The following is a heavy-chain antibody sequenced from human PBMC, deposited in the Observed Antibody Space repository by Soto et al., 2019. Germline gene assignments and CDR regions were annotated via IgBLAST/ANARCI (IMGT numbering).Heavy chain of an antibody. CDR3: ARQGYRDFWSGYYIGFDS. CDR1: GGSISSSSYY. Sequence: QLQLQESGPGLVKPWETLSLTCTVSGGSISSSSYYWGWIRQPPGKGLEWIGSINYSGGTYYDPSLKSRVTISVDTSKNQFSLKLGSVTAADTAVYYCARQGYRDFWSGYYIGFDSWGQGTLVTVSS. CDR2: INYSGGT. J-gene: IGHJ4*02. V-gene: IGHV4-39*01. D-gene: IGHD3-3*01.